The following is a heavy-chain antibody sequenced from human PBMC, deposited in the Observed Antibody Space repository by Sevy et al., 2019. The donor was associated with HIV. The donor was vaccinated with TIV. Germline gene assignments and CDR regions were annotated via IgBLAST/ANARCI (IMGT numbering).Heavy chain of an antibody. J-gene: IGHJ4*02. Sequence: VSVKVSCKASGYTFTRYYMHWVRQAPGQGLEWMGIIDPSGGGTTYAQKFQGRVSMTRDTSTSTAYMDLTSLRSEDTAVYYCASYTTGSRGDYWGQGSQVTVSS. V-gene: IGHV1-46*01. CDR3: ASYTTGSRGDY. CDR2: IDPSGGGT. D-gene: IGHD1-1*01. CDR1: GYTFTRYY.